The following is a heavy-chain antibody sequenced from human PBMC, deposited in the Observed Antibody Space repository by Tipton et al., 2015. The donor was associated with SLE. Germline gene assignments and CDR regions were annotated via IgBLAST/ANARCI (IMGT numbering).Heavy chain of an antibody. CDR1: GGSISSGSYY. CDR3: ARLSTDYADRSGYGYFDH. D-gene: IGHD3-22*01. V-gene: IGHV4-61*09. Sequence: LRLSCTVSGGSISSGSYYWSWIRQPAGKGLEWIGHMYTSGSTNYNPSLKSRVTISLDTSKNQFSLKLTAVTAADTAVYYCARLSTDYADRSGYGYFDHWGQGTLVTVSS. J-gene: IGHJ4*02. CDR2: MYTSGST.